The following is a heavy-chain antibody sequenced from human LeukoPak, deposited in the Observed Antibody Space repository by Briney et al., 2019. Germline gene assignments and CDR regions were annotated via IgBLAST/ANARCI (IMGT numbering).Heavy chain of an antibody. CDR1: GGSISSGSYY. J-gene: IGHJ4*02. CDR2: IYTSGST. V-gene: IGHV4-61*02. D-gene: IGHD3-10*01. CDR3: ARVPINYYGSGSYQFDY. Sequence: SETLSLTCTVSGGSISSGSYYWSWIRQPAGKGLEWIGRIYTSGSTNYNPSLKSRVTISVDTSKNQFSLKLSSVTAADTAVYYCARVPINYYGSGSYQFDYWGQGTLVTVSS.